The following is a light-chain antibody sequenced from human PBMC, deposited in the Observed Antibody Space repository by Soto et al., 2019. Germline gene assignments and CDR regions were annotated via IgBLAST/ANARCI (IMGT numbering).Light chain of an antibody. CDR1: QSISSY. J-gene: IGKJ1*01. CDR2: AAS. V-gene: IGKV1-39*01. Sequence: DILMTQSPSSLSASVGERVTITCRASQSISSYLNWYQQKPGKAPKLLIYAASSLQSGVPSRFSGSGSGTDFTLTIRSLQPEDFATYYCQQTYSTPPWTFGQGTRVEI. CDR3: QQTYSTPPWT.